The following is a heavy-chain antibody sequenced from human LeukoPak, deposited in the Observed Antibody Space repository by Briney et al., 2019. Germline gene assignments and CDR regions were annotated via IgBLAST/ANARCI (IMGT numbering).Heavy chain of an antibody. V-gene: IGHV3-30-3*01. Sequence: QPGGSPRLSCAASGFSFSNYAMHWVRQTPGKGLEWVAVISDGGTNKNYADSVKGRFTIFRDKSKSTLYLQMHSLRAEDTAVYYCARDSRDKLRFLEWFHETLDFWGQGTLVTVSS. CDR2: ISDGGTNK. J-gene: IGHJ4*02. CDR1: GFSFSNYA. D-gene: IGHD3-3*01. CDR3: ARDSRDKLRFLEWFHETLDF.